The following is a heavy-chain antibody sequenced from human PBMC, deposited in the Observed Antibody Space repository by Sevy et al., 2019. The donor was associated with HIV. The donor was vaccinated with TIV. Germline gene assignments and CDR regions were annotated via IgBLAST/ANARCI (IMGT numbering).Heavy chain of an antibody. CDR2: LGDSGAPT. D-gene: IGHD1-26*01. V-gene: IGHV3-23*01. J-gene: IGHJ6*02. CDR1: GFTFSSYA. CDR3: ARVVGALPGYYYGMDV. Sequence: WGSLRLSCAASGFTFSSYAMSWVRQAPGKGLKWVSALGDSGAPTYYADSVKGRFTISRDNSKNTLYLQLSSLRAEDTAVYYCARVVGALPGYYYGMDVWGQGTTVTVSS.